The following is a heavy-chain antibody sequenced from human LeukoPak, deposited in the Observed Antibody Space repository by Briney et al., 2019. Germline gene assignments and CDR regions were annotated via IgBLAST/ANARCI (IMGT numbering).Heavy chain of an antibody. D-gene: IGHD5-12*01. CDR2: IWYDGSNK. V-gene: IGHV3-33*06. CDR1: GFTFSSYG. Sequence: PGGSLRLSCAASGFTFSSYGMHWVRRAPGKGLEWVAVIWYDGSNKYYADSVKGRFTVSRDNSKNTLYLQMNSLRAEDTAVCYCAKSNGYDSFGAFDIGGQGTMVTVSS. CDR3: AKSNGYDSFGAFDI. J-gene: IGHJ3*02.